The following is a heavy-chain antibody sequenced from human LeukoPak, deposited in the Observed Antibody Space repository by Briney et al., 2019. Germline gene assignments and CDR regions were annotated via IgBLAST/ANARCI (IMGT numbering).Heavy chain of an antibody. CDR2: MNPNSGNT. CDR3: ARGLIGRPVLLWFGESTKEDYYMDV. V-gene: IGHV1-8*01. Sequence: GASVKVSCKASGYTFTSYDINWVRQATGQGLEWMGWMNPNSGNTSYAQKFQGRVTMTRNTSISTAYMELSSLRSEDTAVYYCARGLIGRPVLLWFGESTKEDYYMDVWGKGTTVTVSS. CDR1: GYTFTSYD. J-gene: IGHJ6*03. D-gene: IGHD3-10*01.